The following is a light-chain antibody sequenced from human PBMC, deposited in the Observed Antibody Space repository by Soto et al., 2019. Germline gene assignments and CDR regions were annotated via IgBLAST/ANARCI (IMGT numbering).Light chain of an antibody. V-gene: IGKV3-15*01. J-gene: IGKJ4*01. Sequence: EVVMTQSPASLSLSPGERATLSCRASQSIASNLAWYQQKPGQAPRLLIYGASARAAGIPGRFSGSWSGTDFTLIISSLQSEDFAVYYCQQFNNWPLTFGGGTKVEIK. CDR2: GAS. CDR1: QSIASN. CDR3: QQFNNWPLT.